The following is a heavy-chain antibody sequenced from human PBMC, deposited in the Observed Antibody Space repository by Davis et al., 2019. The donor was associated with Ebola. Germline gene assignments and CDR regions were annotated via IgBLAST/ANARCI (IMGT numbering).Heavy chain of an antibody. V-gene: IGHV3-15*07. D-gene: IGHD4-23*01. CDR2: IKSKTDGGTT. CDR1: GFTFSNAW. J-gene: IGHJ4*02. CDR3: TSRRDGGNSNY. Sequence: GESLKISCAASGFTFSNAWMNWVRQAPGKGLEWVGRIKSKTDGGTTDYAAPVKGRFTISRDDSKNTLYLQMNSLKTEDTAVYYCTSRRDGGNSNYWGQGTLVTVSS.